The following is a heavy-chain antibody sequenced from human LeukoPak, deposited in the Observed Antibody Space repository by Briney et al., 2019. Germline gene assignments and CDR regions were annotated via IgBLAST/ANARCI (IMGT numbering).Heavy chain of an antibody. CDR1: GFTFSTYE. J-gene: IGHJ4*02. CDR3: AREGSRYFFDF. V-gene: IGHV3-48*03. CDR2: ISSSGSAI. Sequence: GGSLRLSCAASGFTFSTYEMNWVRQAPGKGLEWISYISSSGSAINYADPVRGRFTISRDNAKNSLKLQMNSLRAEDTAVYYCAREGSRYFFDFWGQEILPTVSS.